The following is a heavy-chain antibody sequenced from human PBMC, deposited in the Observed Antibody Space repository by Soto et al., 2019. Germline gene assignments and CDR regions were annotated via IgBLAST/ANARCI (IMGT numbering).Heavy chain of an antibody. CDR2: IKSKTDGGTT. J-gene: IGHJ6*02. CDR3: TIRGGIAVAGTPLWGMDV. CDR1: GFTFSNAW. V-gene: IGHV3-15*07. Sequence: GGSLRLSCAASGFTFSNAWMNWVRQAPGKGLEWVGRIKSKTDGGTTDYAAPVKGRFTISREDSKNRLYLQMNSLKTEDTAVYYCTIRGGIAVAGTPLWGMDVWGQGTTVTVSS. D-gene: IGHD6-19*01.